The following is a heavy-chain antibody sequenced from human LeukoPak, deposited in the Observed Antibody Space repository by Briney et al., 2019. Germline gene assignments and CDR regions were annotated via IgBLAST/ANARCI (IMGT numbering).Heavy chain of an antibody. CDR3: ATASDSSGYYYVGEAFDI. CDR2: INPSGGST. Sequence: ASVKVSCKASGYTFTSHGISWVRQAPGQGLEWMGIINPSGGSTSYAQKFQGRVTMTRDTSTSTVYMELSSLRSEDTAVYYCATASDSSGYYYVGEAFDIWGQGTMVTVSS. J-gene: IGHJ3*02. CDR1: GYTFTSHG. D-gene: IGHD3-22*01. V-gene: IGHV1-46*01.